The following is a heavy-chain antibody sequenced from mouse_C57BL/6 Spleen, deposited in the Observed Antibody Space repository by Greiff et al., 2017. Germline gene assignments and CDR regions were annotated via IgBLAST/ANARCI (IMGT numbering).Heavy chain of an antibody. CDR3: AIFTTVVGHYYARDY. J-gene: IGHJ4*01. Sequence: VQLQQSGPELVKPGASVKISCKASGYSFTGYYMNWVKQSPEKSLEWIGEINPSTGGTTYNQKFKAKATLTVDKSSSTAYMQLKGLTSEDSAVYYCAIFTTVVGHYYARDYWGQGTSVTVST. V-gene: IGHV1-42*01. D-gene: IGHD1-1*01. CDR1: GYSFTGYY. CDR2: INPSTGGT.